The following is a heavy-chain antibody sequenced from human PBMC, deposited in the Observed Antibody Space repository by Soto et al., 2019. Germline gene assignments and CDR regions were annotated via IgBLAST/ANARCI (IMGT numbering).Heavy chain of an antibody. D-gene: IGHD6-19*01. CDR1: GFSFSDYW. V-gene: IGHV3-7*03. Sequence: EVQLVESGGGLVQPGGSLRLSCSASGFSFSDYWMTWVRQGPGKGLEWVANIHRDGSEKYSVDSVKGRFTISRDNANNSVFREMNSLRVDDTAVYYCARGPPAGIYYGMDVWGQGTTVIVSS. CDR3: ARGPPAGIYYGMDV. J-gene: IGHJ6*02. CDR2: IHRDGSEK.